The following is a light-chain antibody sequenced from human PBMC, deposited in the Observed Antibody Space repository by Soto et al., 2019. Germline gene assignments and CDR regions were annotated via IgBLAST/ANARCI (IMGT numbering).Light chain of an antibody. CDR1: QSISNY. CDR3: QLRSNWPPTWT. CDR2: DAS. J-gene: IGKJ1*01. V-gene: IGKV3-11*01. Sequence: EIVLTQSPATLSLSPGERATLSCRASQSISNYLAWYQHKPGQAPRLLIYDASSRATGIPARFGGSGSGTDFTLTISSLEPEDFAVYFCQLRSNWPPTWTFGQGTKVEVE.